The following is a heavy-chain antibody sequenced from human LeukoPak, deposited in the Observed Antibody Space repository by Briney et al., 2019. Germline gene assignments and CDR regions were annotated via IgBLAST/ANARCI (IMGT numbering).Heavy chain of an antibody. CDR3: ARDLPSGSYFGGWFDP. V-gene: IGHV1-46*01. J-gene: IGHJ5*02. Sequence: ASVTVSCTASGYTFTSYYMHWVRQAPGQGLEWMGIINPSGGSTSYAQKFQGRVTMTRDTSTSTVYMELSSLRSEDTAVYYCARDLPSGSYFGGWFDPWGQGTLVTVSS. CDR1: GYTFTSYY. CDR2: INPSGGST. D-gene: IGHD1-26*01.